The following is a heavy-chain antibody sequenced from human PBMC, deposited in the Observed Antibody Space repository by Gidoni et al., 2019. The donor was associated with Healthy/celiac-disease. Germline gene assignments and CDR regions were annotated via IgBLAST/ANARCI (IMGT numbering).Heavy chain of an antibody. Sequence: QAQLVQSGAEVTMPGSSVQVSCKASGGTFSSYAISWVRQAPGQGLEWMGGIIPIFGTANYAQKFQGRVTITADESTSTAYMELSSLRSEDTAVYYCARVIGGYDFWSGYGMDVWGQGTTVTVSS. CDR3: ARVIGGYDFWSGYGMDV. J-gene: IGHJ6*02. D-gene: IGHD3-3*01. V-gene: IGHV1-69*01. CDR2: IIPIFGTA. CDR1: GGTFSSYA.